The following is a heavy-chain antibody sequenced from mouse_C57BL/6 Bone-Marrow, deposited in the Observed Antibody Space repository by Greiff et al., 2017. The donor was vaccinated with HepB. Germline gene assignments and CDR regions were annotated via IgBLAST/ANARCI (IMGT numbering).Heavy chain of an antibody. V-gene: IGHV14-4*01. J-gene: IGHJ2*01. CDR3: TDHYYGSINY. CDR1: GFNIKDYY. Sequence: EVQLVESGAELVRPGASVKLSCTASGFNIKDYYMHWVKQRPEQGLEWIGWIDPENGDTEYASKFQGKATITADTSSNTAYLQLSSLTSEDTAVYYCTDHYYGSINYWGQGTTLTVSS. D-gene: IGHD1-1*01. CDR2: IDPENGDT.